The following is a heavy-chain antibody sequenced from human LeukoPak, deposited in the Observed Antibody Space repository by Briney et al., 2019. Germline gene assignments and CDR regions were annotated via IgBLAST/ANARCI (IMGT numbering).Heavy chain of an antibody. Sequence: ASVKVSCKASGYTFTSYGISWVRQAPGQGLEWMGWISAYNGNTNYAQKLQGRVTMTTDTSMSTAYMDLKSLRSDDPAVYYCARGSGVRQQLGTFDYWGQGTLVTVSS. CDR2: ISAYNGNT. J-gene: IGHJ4*02. V-gene: IGHV1-18*01. D-gene: IGHD6-13*01. CDR3: ARGSGVRQQLGTFDY. CDR1: GYTFTSYG.